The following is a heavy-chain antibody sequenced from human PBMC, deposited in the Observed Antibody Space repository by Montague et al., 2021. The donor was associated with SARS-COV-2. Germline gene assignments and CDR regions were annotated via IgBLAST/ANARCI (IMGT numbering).Heavy chain of an antibody. D-gene: IGHD1-26*01. V-gene: IGHV4-59*01. CDR2: IYYRGNT. J-gene: IGHJ6*02. CDR3: ARVPFVGRPLRNYYYGMDV. Sequence: SETLSLTCTVSGGSISSYYWSWIRQPPGKGLEWIGYIYYRGNTNYNPSLKSRVTISVDTSKNQFSLKLSSVTAADTAVYYRARVPFVGRPLRNYYYGMDVWGQGTTVTVSS. CDR1: GGSISSYY.